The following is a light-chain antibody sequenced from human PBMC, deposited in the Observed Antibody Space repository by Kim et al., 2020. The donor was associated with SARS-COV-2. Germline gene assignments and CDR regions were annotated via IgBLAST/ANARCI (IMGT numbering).Light chain of an antibody. CDR1: SSDVDDYNY. CDR3: SSYAGSNNWV. Sequence: GQSVTISCTGTSSDVDDYNYVSWYRQHPGKAPKLMIYEVTKRPSGVPDRFSGSKSGNTASLTVSGLQAEDEADYYCSSYAGSNNWVFGGGTKLTVL. J-gene: IGLJ3*02. CDR2: EVT. V-gene: IGLV2-8*01.